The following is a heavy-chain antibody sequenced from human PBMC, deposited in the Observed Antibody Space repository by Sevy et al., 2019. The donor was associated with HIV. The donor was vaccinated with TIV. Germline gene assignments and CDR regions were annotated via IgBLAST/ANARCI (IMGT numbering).Heavy chain of an antibody. J-gene: IGHJ4*02. CDR3: AGENYYDSEGYRFDY. Sequence: GGSLRLSCAASGFTFSTYWMHWVRQAPGKGLVWISSISSSSSYIYYADSVKGRFTISRDNAKNSLYLQMNSLRAEDTAVYYCAGENYYDSEGYRFDYWGQGTLVTVSS. V-gene: IGHV3-21*01. CDR2: ISSSSSYI. CDR1: GFTFSTYW. D-gene: IGHD3-22*01.